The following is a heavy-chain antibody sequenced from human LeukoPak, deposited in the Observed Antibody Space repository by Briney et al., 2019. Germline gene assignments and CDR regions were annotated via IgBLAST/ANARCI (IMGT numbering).Heavy chain of an antibody. Sequence: GGSLRLSCVASGFTVNDYYMSWIRQAPGKGLEWVSYIDSGSSYRNYADSVKGRFTISRDNAKNALYLQMNSLRADDTAVYYCARVPYSTGAFDYWGQGTLVTVSS. CDR3: ARVPYSTGAFDY. D-gene: IGHD6-19*01. V-gene: IGHV3-11*05. J-gene: IGHJ4*02. CDR1: GFTVNDYY. CDR2: IDSGSSYR.